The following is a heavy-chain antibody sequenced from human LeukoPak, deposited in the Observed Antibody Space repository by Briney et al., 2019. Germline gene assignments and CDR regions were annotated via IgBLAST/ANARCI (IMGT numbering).Heavy chain of an antibody. D-gene: IGHD4-17*01. CDR3: AILVTTVTTIGV. Sequence: ASARVSCKASGDTVTSYAMNWVRQAPGQWLEWMGWINTNTGNPTYAQGFTGRFVFSLDTSVSTAYLQISSLKAEDTAVYYCAILVTTVTTIGVWGQGTMVTVSS. CDR2: INTNTGNP. V-gene: IGHV7-4-1*02. J-gene: IGHJ3*01. CDR1: GDTVTSYA.